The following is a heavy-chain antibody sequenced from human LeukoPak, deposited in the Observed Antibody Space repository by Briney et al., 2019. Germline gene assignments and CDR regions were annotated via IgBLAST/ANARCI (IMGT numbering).Heavy chain of an antibody. V-gene: IGHV4-38-2*02. D-gene: IGHD2-15*01. CDR2: IYHSGSP. Sequence: PSETLSLTCTVSGYSINSGYYWGWIRQPPGKGLEWIGSIYHSGSPYYNSSLKSRVTISVDTSKNQFSLKLSSVTAADTAVYYCAREGRYCGGGRCSYMDVWGKGTTVTVSS. CDR3: AREGRYCGGGRCSYMDV. CDR1: GYSINSGYY. J-gene: IGHJ6*03.